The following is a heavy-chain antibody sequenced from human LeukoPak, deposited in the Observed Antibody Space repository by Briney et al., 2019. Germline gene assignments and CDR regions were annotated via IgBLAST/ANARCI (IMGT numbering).Heavy chain of an antibody. J-gene: IGHJ5*02. CDR2: ISYVGSTK. CDR3: AKEGTPQVSTWYDL. CDR1: GVTLSPYG. D-gene: IGHD3-10*01. V-gene: IGHV3-30*18. Sequence: PGMSLRLSCAASGVTLSPYGMHWVRQAPGKGLEWVAVISYVGSTKHCADSVKGRFIISRENPRNTLYLQMNILRTEDTAVYYCAKEGTPQVSTWYDLWGQGTQVIVSS.